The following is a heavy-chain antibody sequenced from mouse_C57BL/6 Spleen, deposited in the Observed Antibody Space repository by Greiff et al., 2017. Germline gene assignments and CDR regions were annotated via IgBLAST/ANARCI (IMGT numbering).Heavy chain of an antibody. V-gene: IGHV5-16*01. J-gene: IGHJ3*01. CDR2: INYDGSST. CDR3: ARRDGYDSFLAY. CDR1: GFTFSDYY. Sequence: DVMLVESEGGLVQPGSSMKLSCTASGFTFSDYYMAWVRQVPEKGLEWVANINYDGSSTYYLDSLKSRFIISRDNAKNILYLQMSSLKSEDTATYYCARRDGYDSFLAYWGQGTLVTVSA. D-gene: IGHD2-2*01.